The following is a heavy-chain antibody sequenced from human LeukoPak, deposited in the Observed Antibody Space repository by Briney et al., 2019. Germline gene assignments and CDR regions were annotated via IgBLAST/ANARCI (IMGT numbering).Heavy chain of an antibody. D-gene: IGHD2-15*01. CDR1: GYTFTGYY. CDR2: INPNSGGT. Sequence: ASVKVSCKASGYTFTGYYMHWVRQAPGQGLEWMGRINPNSGGTNYAQKFQGRVTMTRDTSISTAYMELSRLRSDDTAVYYRATVVVVAAKGFDPFDPWGQGTLVTVSS. CDR3: ATVVVVAAKGFDPFDP. V-gene: IGHV1-2*06. J-gene: IGHJ5*02.